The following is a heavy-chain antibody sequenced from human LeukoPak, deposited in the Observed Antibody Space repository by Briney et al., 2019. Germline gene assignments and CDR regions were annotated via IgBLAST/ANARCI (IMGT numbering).Heavy chain of an antibody. J-gene: IGHJ4*02. CDR1: GYTFTSYD. CDR2: INPNSGGT. CDR3: ARAYGRYYDFWSGYYI. V-gene: IGHV1-2*02. D-gene: IGHD3-3*01. Sequence: GASVKVSCKAPGYTFTSYDINWVRQATGQGLEWMGWINPNSGGTNYAQKFQGRVTMTRDTSISTAYMELSRLRSDDTAVYYCARAYGRYYDFWSGYYIWGQGTLVTVSS.